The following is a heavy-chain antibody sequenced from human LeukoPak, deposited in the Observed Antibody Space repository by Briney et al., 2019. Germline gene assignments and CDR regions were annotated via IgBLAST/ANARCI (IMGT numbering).Heavy chain of an antibody. V-gene: IGHV4-39*07. CDR3: ARGHDYGEILIDY. CDR1: GGSISSSSYY. Sequence: PSETLSLTCTVSGGSISSSSYYWGWIRQPPGKGLEWIGSIYYSGSTYYNPSLKSRVTISVDTSKNQFSLKLSSVTAADTAVYYCARGHDYGEILIDYWGQGTLVTVSS. D-gene: IGHD4-17*01. CDR2: IYYSGST. J-gene: IGHJ4*02.